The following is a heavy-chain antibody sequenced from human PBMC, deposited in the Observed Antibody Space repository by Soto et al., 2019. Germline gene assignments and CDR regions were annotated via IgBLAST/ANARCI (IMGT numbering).Heavy chain of an antibody. V-gene: IGHV3-30*14. CDR1: GFTFGAYT. D-gene: IGHD1-26*01. J-gene: IGHJ3*01. CDR3: ARDGYSGRSDGFDV. CDR2: ISYDGNSE. Sequence: QMQLVESGGGVVQPGRSLRLSCAASGFTFGAYTMHWVRQAPGKGLEWVAVISYDGNSERYTDSVKGRFTVSRDNSKSTMYLQMNSLRAEDTAVYYCARDGYSGRSDGFDVWGHGTMVTVSS.